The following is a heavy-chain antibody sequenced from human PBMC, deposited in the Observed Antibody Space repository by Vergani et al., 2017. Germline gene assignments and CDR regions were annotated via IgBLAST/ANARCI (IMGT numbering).Heavy chain of an antibody. CDR3: AKGLKDYDILTNFDY. CDR1: GFTFSSYA. CDR2: IYSGGSST. V-gene: IGHV3-23*03. Sequence: EVQLLESGGGLVQPGGSLRLSCAASGFTFSSYAMSWVRQAPGKGLEWVSVIYSGGSSTYYADSVKGRFTISRDNSKNTLYLQMNSLRAEDTAVYYCAKGLKDYDILTNFDYWGQGTLVTVSS. J-gene: IGHJ4*02. D-gene: IGHD3-9*01.